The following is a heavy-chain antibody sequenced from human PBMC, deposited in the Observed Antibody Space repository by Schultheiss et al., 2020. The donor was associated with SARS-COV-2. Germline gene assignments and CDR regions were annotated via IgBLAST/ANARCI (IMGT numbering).Heavy chain of an antibody. CDR3: AKYPFLGYCSGGSCYLASNYYYGMDV. D-gene: IGHD2-15*01. CDR1: GFTFSSYW. Sequence: GESLKISCAASGFTFSSYWMHWVRQAPGKGLVWVSRINSDGSSTSYADSVKGRFTISRDNSKNTLYLQMNSLRAEDTAVYYCAKYPFLGYCSGGSCYLASNYYYGMDVWGQGTTVTVSS. CDR2: INSDGSST. V-gene: IGHV3-74*01. J-gene: IGHJ6*02.